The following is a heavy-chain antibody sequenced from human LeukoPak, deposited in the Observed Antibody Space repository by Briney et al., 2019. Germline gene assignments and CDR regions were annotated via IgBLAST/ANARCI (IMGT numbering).Heavy chain of an antibody. D-gene: IGHD5-18*01. Sequence: PGGSQRLSCAASGFTFSDYYMSWIRQAPGKGLEWVSYISSSGSTIYYADSVKGRFTISRDNAKNSLYLQMNSLRAEDTAVYYCARHLYSYGYTFDYWGQGTLVTVSS. CDR2: ISSSGSTI. CDR3: ARHLYSYGYTFDY. V-gene: IGHV3-11*01. J-gene: IGHJ4*02. CDR1: GFTFSDYY.